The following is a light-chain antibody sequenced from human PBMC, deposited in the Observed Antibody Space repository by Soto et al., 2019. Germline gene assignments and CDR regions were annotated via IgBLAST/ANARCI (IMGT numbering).Light chain of an antibody. CDR1: QGISSY. CDR2: SAS. J-gene: IGKJ1*01. V-gene: IGKV1-27*01. Sequence: PSLLSASTGDRVTISCRRSQGISSYLACYQRKPGKVPDLLISSASTLQSGAPSRFSGSGSGTDFTSTISSLQPEDVATYCFQTDHIAPSWTFGHGRKV. CDR3: QTDHIAPSWT.